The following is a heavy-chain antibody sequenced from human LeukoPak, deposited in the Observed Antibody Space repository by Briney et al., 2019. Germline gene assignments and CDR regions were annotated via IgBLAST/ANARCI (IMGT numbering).Heavy chain of an antibody. CDR3: AREGAVPGIDP. V-gene: IGHV4-38-2*02. D-gene: IGHD3-16*01. Sequence: SETLSLTCAVSGYSITSGFSWGWIRQPPGKGLEWIGTIAHSGTTDYKSTLESRLTISMDTSKNLFSLRLTSVTAADTAVYYCAREGAVPGIDPWGQGTLVTVSS. CDR1: GYSITSGFS. CDR2: IAHSGTT. J-gene: IGHJ5*02.